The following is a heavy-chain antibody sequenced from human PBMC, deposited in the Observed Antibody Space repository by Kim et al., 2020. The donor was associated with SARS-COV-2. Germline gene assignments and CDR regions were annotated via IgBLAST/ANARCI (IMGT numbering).Heavy chain of an antibody. CDR1: GGSISSYY. Sequence: SETLSLTCTVSGGSISSYYWSWIRQPPGKGLEWIGYIYYSGSTNYNPSLKSRVTISVDTSKNQFSLKLSSVTAADTAVYYCARALYYDFWSGYYTRGVYYYYYMDVWGKGTTVTVSS. J-gene: IGHJ6*03. CDR2: IYYSGST. D-gene: IGHD3-3*01. V-gene: IGHV4-59*08. CDR3: ARALYYDFWSGYYTRGVYYYYYMDV.